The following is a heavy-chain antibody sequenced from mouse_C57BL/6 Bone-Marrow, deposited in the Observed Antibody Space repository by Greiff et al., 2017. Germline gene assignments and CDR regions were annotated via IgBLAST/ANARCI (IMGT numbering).Heavy chain of an antibody. D-gene: IGHD1-1*01. V-gene: IGHV1-81*01. CDR1: GYTFTSYG. Sequence: VQLQQSGAELARPGASVKLSCKASGYTFTSYGISWVKQRTGQGLEWIGEIYPRSGNTYYNEKFKGKATLTADKSSSTAYMELRSLTSEDSAVYVCARDGSSLYWYFDVWGTGTTVTVSS. J-gene: IGHJ1*03. CDR2: IYPRSGNT. CDR3: ARDGSSLYWYFDV.